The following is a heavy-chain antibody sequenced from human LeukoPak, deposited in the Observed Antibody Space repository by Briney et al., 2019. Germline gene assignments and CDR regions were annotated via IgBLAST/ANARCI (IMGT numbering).Heavy chain of an antibody. J-gene: IGHJ4*02. CDR3: AADRGYSGYLDY. V-gene: IGHV1-58*01. Sequence: SVKVSCKASGFTFTSSAVQWVRQARGQRLEWIGWIVVGSGNTNYAQKFQERVTITRDMSTSTAYMEVSSLGSEDTAVYYCAADRGYSGYLDYWGQGTLVTVSS. CDR1: GFTFTSSA. CDR2: IVVGSGNT. D-gene: IGHD1-26*01.